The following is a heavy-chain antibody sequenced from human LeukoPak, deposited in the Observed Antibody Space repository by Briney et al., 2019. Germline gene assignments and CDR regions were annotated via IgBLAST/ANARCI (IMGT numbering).Heavy chain of an antibody. CDR3: ARQVYYYDSSGNFDY. CDR2: ISWNSGSI. V-gene: IGHV3-9*01. CDR1: GFTFDDYA. J-gene: IGHJ4*02. D-gene: IGHD3-22*01. Sequence: PGGSLRLSCAASGFTFDDYAMHWVRQAPGKGLEWVSGISWNSGSIGYADSVKGRFTISRDNAKNSLYLQMNSLRAEDTALYYCARQVYYYDSSGNFDYWGQGTLVTVSS.